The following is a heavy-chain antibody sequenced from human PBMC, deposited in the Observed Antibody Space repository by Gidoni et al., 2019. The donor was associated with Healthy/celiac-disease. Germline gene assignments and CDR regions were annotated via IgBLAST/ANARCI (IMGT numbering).Heavy chain of an antibody. CDR1: VGTFSSYT. Sequence: QVQLVQSGAEVKKPGSSVKVSGKASVGTFSSYTISWVRQAPGQGLEWMGRIIPILGIANYAQKFQGRVTITADKSTSTAYMELSSLRSEDTAVYYCANYDILTGYNPWGQGTLVTVSS. V-gene: IGHV1-69*02. CDR2: IIPILGIA. J-gene: IGHJ5*02. CDR3: ANYDILTGYNP. D-gene: IGHD3-9*01.